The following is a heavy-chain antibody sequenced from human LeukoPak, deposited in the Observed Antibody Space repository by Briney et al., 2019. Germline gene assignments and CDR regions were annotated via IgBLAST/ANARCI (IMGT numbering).Heavy chain of an antibody. D-gene: IGHD3-3*01. J-gene: IGHJ4*02. CDR1: GYTFTGYY. Sequence: ASVKVSCKASGYTFTGYYMHWVRQAPGQGLEWMGRINPNSGGTNYAQKLQGRVTMTTDTSTSTAYMELRSLRSDDTAVYYCARGPYYDFWSSYYTGGDYWGQGTLVTVSS. V-gene: IGHV1-2*06. CDR2: INPNSGGT. CDR3: ARGPYYDFWSSYYTGGDY.